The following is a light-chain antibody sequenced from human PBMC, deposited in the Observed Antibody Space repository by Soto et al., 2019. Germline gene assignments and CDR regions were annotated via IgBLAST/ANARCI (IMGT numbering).Light chain of an antibody. CDR3: QQYGSSPPWT. Sequence: EIVLTQSPGTLSLSPGERATLSCRASQSVSSSYLAWYQQNPGQAPRLLIYGASSRATGIPDRFSGSGPGTDFTLTISRLEPEDFAVYYCQQYGSSPPWTFGQGTKV. J-gene: IGKJ1*01. CDR1: QSVSSSY. V-gene: IGKV3-20*01. CDR2: GAS.